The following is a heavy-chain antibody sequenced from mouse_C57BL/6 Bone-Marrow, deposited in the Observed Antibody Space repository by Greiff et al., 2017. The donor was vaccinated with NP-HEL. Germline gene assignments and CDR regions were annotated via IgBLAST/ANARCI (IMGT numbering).Heavy chain of an antibody. D-gene: IGHD4-1*01. CDR3: VALGRGYFDY. V-gene: IGHV10-1*01. CDR2: IRSKSNNYAT. CDR1: GFSFNTYA. J-gene: IGHJ2*01. Sequence: DVKLVESGGGLVQPKGSLKPSCAASGFSFNTYAMNWVRQAPGKGLEWVARIRSKSNNYATYYADSVKDRFTISRDDSESMLYLQMNNLKTEDTAMYYCVALGRGYFDYWGQGTTLTVSS.